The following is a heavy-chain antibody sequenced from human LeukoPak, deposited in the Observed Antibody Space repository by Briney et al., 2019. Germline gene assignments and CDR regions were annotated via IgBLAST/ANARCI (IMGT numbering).Heavy chain of an antibody. CDR3: ATTKGYSGYDSTVDV. CDR2: ISSSSSYI. CDR1: GFTFSSYS. J-gene: IGHJ6*04. Sequence: GGSLRLSCAASGFTFSSYSMNWVRQAPGKGLEWVSSISSSSSYIYYADSVKGRFTISRDNAKNSLYLQMNSLRADDTAVYYCATTKGYSGYDSTVDVWGKGTTVTVSS. V-gene: IGHV3-21*01. D-gene: IGHD5-12*01.